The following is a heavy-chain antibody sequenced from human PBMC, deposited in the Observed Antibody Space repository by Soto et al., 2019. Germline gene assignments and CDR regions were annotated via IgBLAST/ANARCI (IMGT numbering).Heavy chain of an antibody. Sequence: QVQLVESGGGVVQPGRSLRLSCAASGFTFSSYAMHWVRQAPGKGLEWVAVISYDGSNKYYADSVKGRFTISRDNSKKQLYLQMNSLRAEDTAVYYCARDLDDYYGSGSYSPFDYWGQGTLVTVSS. CDR1: GFTFSSYA. V-gene: IGHV3-30-3*01. CDR2: ISYDGSNK. CDR3: ARDLDDYYGSGSYSPFDY. J-gene: IGHJ4*02. D-gene: IGHD3-10*01.